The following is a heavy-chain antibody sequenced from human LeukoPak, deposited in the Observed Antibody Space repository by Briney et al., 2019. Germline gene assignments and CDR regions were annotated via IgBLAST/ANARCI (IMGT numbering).Heavy chain of an antibody. V-gene: IGHV5-51*01. D-gene: IGHD1-7*01. J-gene: IGHJ4*02. CDR2: IYPGDSDA. Sequence: GESLKISCKGSGYRLTSYWIGWVRQMPGKGLEWMGIIYPGDSDARYSPSFQGQVTISADKSISTAYLQWSSLKASDTAMYYCARLVELRAIDYWGQGTLVTVSS. CDR1: GYRLTSYW. CDR3: ARLVELRAIDY.